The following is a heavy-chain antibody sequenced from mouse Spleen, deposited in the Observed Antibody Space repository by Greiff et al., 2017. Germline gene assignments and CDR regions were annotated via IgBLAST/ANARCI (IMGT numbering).Heavy chain of an antibody. V-gene: IGHV5-9-1*02. Sequence: DVQLVESGEGLVKPGGSLKLSCAASGFTFSNYAMSWVRQTPEKRLEWVAYISSGGDYIYYADTVKGRFTISRDNARNTLYLQMSSLKSEDTAMYYCTRDGYWYFDVWGTGTTVTVSS. D-gene: IGHD2-3*01. CDR2: ISSGGDYI. J-gene: IGHJ1*03. CDR3: TRDGYWYFDV. CDR1: GFTFSNYA.